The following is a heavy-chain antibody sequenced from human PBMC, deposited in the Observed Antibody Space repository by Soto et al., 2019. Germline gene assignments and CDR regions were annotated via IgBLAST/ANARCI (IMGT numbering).Heavy chain of an antibody. V-gene: IGHV4-59*08. CDR1: GGSISSYY. J-gene: IGHJ5*02. CDR2: IYYSGCT. D-gene: IGHD6-13*01. CDR3: ARSRIEAAGTVYH. Sequence: QVQLQESGPGLVKPSETLSLTCTVSGGSISSYYWSWIRQPPGNGLEWIGYIYYSGCTNYNPSLKIGVTISVDTSKNQFSLKLSSVTAADTAVYYCARSRIEAAGTVYHWGQGTLVTVSS.